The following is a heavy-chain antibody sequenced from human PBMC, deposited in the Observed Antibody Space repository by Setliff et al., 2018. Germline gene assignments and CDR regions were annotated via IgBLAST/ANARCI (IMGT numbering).Heavy chain of an antibody. J-gene: IGHJ4*02. CDR3: AKGGGRYHSDS. CDR1: GGSVRGYY. D-gene: IGHD1-1*01. V-gene: IGHV4-59*08. CDR2: MYYSGDT. Sequence: SETLSLTCTVSGGSVRGYYWSWIRQPPGKGLEWIGYMYYSGDTNYNPSLKSRVTISLDTSKNQFSLNLTSVTAADTAVYYCAKGGGRYHSDSWGQGILVTVSS.